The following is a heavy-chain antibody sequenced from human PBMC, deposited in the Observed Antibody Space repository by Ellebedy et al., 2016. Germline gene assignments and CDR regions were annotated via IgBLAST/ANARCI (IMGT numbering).Heavy chain of an antibody. D-gene: IGHD3-10*01. V-gene: IGHV3-9*01. CDR2: ISWNGDRI. CDR1: GFTFEDYA. Sequence: GGSLRLXXVASGFTFEDYAMHWVRQVSGKGLEWVSGISWNGDRIGYADSVRGRFTISRDNAKNSLYLQMNSLRADDTAFYYCAKDRYGSGYGMDVWGQGTTVTVSS. CDR3: AKDRYGSGYGMDV. J-gene: IGHJ6*02.